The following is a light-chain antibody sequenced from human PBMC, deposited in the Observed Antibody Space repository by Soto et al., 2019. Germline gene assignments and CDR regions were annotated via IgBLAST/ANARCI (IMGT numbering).Light chain of an antibody. V-gene: IGLV7-46*01. CDR1: TGAVTSGHY. CDR3: LLSYSGARPV. CDR2: DTS. Sequence: QVVVTQEPSLTVSQGGTVTLTCGSSTGAVTSGHYPYWFQQKPGQAPRTLIYDTSNKHSWTPARFSGSLLGGKAALTLSGAQPEDEAEYYCLLSYSGARPVFGGGTKLTVL. J-gene: IGLJ3*02.